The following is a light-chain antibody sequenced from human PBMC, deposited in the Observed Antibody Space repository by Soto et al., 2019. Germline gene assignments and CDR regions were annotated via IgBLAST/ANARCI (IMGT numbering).Light chain of an antibody. CDR3: QQYGSTPLT. CDR1: QSVRNNY. Sequence: EIVSTQSPDTLSLSPGERATLSCRASQSVRNNYLAWYQQKPGQAPRFLIYDASSRATGIPDRFSGSGSGTDFTLTISRLEPEDFAVYYCQQYGSTPLTFGGGTKVDIE. J-gene: IGKJ4*01. V-gene: IGKV3-20*01. CDR2: DAS.